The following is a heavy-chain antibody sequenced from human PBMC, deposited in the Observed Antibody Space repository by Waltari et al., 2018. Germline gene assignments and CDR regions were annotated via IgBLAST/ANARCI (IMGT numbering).Heavy chain of an antibody. J-gene: IGHJ5*02. CDR2: VYYSGST. Sequence: QVQLQESGPGLVKPSQTLSLTCTVSGVSISIGDDHWNWIRQPPGKGLEWIGYVYYSGSTYYNPSLKSRLTISVDTSKNQFYLHLNSVTAADTAVYYCARADYYYDKNWFDPWGQGTPVTVSS. CDR1: GVSISIGDDH. V-gene: IGHV4-30-4*08. D-gene: IGHD3-22*01. CDR3: ARADYYYDKNWFDP.